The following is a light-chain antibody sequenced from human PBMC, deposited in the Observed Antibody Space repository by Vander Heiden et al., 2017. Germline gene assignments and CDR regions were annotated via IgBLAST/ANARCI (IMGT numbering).Light chain of an antibody. V-gene: IGKV3-20*01. J-gene: IGKJ1*01. CDR2: GAS. Sequence: EIVLTQSPGTLSLSPGERATLSSRASQSVGSSYLAWYQQTPGQAPRLLIYGASSRATGIPDKFSGSGSGTDFTLTISRLEPEDFAVYYCQQYGSSPPTFGQGTKVEIK. CDR1: QSVGSSY. CDR3: QQYGSSPPT.